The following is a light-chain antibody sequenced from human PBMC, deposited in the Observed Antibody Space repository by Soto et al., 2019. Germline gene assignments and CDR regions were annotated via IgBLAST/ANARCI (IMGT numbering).Light chain of an antibody. Sequence: EIGLKQSPGTLSLYPGERATLSCRASQRVISSSLAWYQQRPGQAPRLLIYGASIRATGIPDRFSGSGSGTDFTLTISSLQPDDFATYYCQQYNSYSWTFGQGSNVDVK. CDR3: QQYNSYSWT. J-gene: IGKJ1*01. V-gene: IGKV3-20*01. CDR2: GAS. CDR1: QRVISSS.